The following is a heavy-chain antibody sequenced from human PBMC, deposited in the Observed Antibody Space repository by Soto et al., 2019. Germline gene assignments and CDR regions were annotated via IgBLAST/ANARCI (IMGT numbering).Heavy chain of an antibody. J-gene: IGHJ1*01. CDR1: GYKFTTYF. D-gene: IGHD2-15*01. V-gene: IGHV1-46*01. CDR2: IHPSGET. Sequence: QVQLVQSGAELKKPGASVKVACKASGYKFTTYFIHWVRQAPGQGLEWMGMIHPSGETGYAQKFRGRVTMTIDKSTTTAYMELRNLPSEDTAVYFSVGGYCTTSPCSGDFQFWGQGTLVTVSS. CDR3: VGGYCTTSPCSGDFQF.